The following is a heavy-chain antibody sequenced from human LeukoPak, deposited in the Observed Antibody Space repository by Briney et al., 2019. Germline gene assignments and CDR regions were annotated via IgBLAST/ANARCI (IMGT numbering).Heavy chain of an antibody. Sequence: SETLSLTCAVYGGSFSGYYWSWIRQPPGKGPEWIGEINHSGSTNYNPSLKSRVTISVDTSKNQFSLKLSSVTAADTAVYYCASGHDYGYWGQGTLVSVSS. D-gene: IGHD4-17*01. CDR3: ASGHDYGY. CDR1: GGSFSGYY. V-gene: IGHV4-34*01. J-gene: IGHJ4*02. CDR2: INHSGST.